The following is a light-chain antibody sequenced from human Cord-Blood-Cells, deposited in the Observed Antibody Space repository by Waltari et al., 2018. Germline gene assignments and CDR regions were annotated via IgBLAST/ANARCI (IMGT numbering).Light chain of an antibody. Sequence: EIVMTQSPANLSVSPGERATLSCRASQSVSSNLAWYQQKPGQAPRLLIYGASTRATGIPARCSGSGYGTEFSLTISSLQSEDFAVYYCQQYNNWPPYSFGQGTKLEIK. CDR1: QSVSSN. CDR3: QQYNNWPPYS. J-gene: IGKJ2*03. CDR2: GAS. V-gene: IGKV3-15*01.